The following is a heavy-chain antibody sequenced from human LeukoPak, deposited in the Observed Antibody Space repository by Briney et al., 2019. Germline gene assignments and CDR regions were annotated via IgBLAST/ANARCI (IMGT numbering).Heavy chain of an antibody. D-gene: IGHD6-19*01. CDR1: GFTFSSYA. CDR2: LSGIGDNT. CDR3: AKELSGGWPFDY. J-gene: IGHJ4*02. V-gene: IGHV3-23*01. Sequence: PGGSLRLSCAASGFTFSSYAMSWVRQAPGKGLEWVSGLSGIGDNTIYADSVKGRFTISRDNSKNTMFLQMNSLRAEDTAVYYCAKELSGGWPFDYWGQGALVTVSS.